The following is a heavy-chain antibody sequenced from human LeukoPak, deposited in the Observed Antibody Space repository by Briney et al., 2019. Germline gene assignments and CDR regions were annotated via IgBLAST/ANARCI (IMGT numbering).Heavy chain of an antibody. CDR2: IRGKVNSYAT. Sequence: GGSLRLSCAASGFTFSSSWMTWVRQASGKGLEWVGRIRGKVNSYATAYAASVKGRFTISRDDSKNTAYLQMNSLRTEDTAVYYCTNEGPYQNSDYWGQGTLVTVSS. CDR3: TNEGPYQNSDY. J-gene: IGHJ4*02. CDR1: GFTFSSSW. V-gene: IGHV3-73*01.